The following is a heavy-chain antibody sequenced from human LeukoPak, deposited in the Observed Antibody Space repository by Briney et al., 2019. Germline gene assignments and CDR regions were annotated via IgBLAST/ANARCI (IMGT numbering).Heavy chain of an antibody. D-gene: IGHD3-3*01. Sequence: SETLSLTCAVYGGSFSGYYWSWIRQPPGKGLEWIGEINHSGSTNYNPSLKSRVTISVDTSKNQFSLKLSSVTAADTAVYYCARGGRVVYAFDIWGQGTMVTVSS. CDR1: GGSFSGYY. J-gene: IGHJ3*02. CDR2: INHSGST. V-gene: IGHV4-34*01. CDR3: ARGGRVVYAFDI.